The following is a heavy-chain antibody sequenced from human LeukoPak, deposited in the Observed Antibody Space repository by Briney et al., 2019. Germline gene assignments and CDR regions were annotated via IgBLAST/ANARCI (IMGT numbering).Heavy chain of an antibody. CDR3: ARASFWESPINWFAP. CDR1: GYTFTSYY. CDR2: TNPSGGST. D-gene: IGHD3-16*01. Sequence: ASVKVSCKASGYTFTSYYMHWARQAPGQGLEWMGITNPSGGSTSYAQKFQGRVTMTRDMSTSTVYVELSSLRSEDTAVYYCARASFWESPINWFAPWGQGTLVTVSS. J-gene: IGHJ5*02. V-gene: IGHV1-46*01.